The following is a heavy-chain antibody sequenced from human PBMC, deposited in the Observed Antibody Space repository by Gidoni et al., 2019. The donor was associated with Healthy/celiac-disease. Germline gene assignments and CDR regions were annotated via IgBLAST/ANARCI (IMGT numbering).Heavy chain of an antibody. D-gene: IGHD3-10*01. CDR3: ARESSITMVQGTGRIVYGMDV. CDR2: IYYSGST. CDR1: GGSISSYY. V-gene: IGHV4-59*01. Sequence: QVQLQESGPGLVKPSETLSLTCTVSGGSISSYYWSWIRQPPGKGLEWIGYIYYSGSTNYNPSLKSRVTISVDTSKNQFSLKLSSVTAADTAVYYCARESSITMVQGTGRIVYGMDVWGQGTTVTVSS. J-gene: IGHJ6*02.